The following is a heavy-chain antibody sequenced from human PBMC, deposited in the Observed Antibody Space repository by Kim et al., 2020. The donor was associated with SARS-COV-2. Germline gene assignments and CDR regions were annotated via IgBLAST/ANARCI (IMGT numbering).Heavy chain of an antibody. V-gene: IGHV3-9*01. CDR1: GFTFDDSG. CDR3: AKDIRISCGFDY. D-gene: IGHD2-15*01. J-gene: IGHJ4*02. CDR2: INWSSCGI. Sequence: GGSLRLSCAASGFTFDDSGMSWVRQAPGKGLEWVSGINWSSCGIGYVDSVKGRFTISRDNAKNSLYLQMNSLRAEDTALYYCAKDIRISCGFDYWGQATLGTVSP.